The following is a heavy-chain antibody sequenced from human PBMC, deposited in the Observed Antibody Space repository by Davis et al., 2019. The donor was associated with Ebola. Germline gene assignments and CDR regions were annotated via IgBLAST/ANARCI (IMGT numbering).Heavy chain of an antibody. J-gene: IGHJ6*02. CDR1: GGALISYH. D-gene: IGHD2-21*01. V-gene: IGHV4-59*01. CDR3: ATSKRLWYYGMDV. Sequence: MPGGSLRLSCTVSGGALISYHWSWIRQPPGKGLEWIGYVYYRGSTNYNPSLKNRVTISVDTSKNQFSLTLSSVSAADTAMYYCATSKRLWYYGMDVWGQGTTVTVSS. CDR2: VYYRGST.